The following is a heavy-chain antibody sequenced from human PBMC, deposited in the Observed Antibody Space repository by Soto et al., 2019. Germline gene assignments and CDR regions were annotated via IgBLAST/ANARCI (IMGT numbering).Heavy chain of an antibody. CDR1: GFTVSSNY. Sequence: GESLKISCAASGFTVSSNYMSWVRQAPGKGLEWVSVIYSGGSTYYADSVKVSFTISRDNSKNPLYLQMNSPSDDDTAVFYCAGEGRCYISCWYWFDPWGQGTLVTVPS. CDR3: AGEGRCYISCWYWFDP. D-gene: IGHD6-13*01. J-gene: IGHJ5*01. V-gene: IGHV3-66*01. CDR2: IYSGGST.